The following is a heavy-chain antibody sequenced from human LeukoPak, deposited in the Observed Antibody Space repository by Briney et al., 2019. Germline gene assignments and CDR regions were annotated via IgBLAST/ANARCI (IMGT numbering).Heavy chain of an antibody. V-gene: IGHV3-66*01. J-gene: IGHJ4*02. Sequence: GGSLRLSCAASGFTVSNNYMSWVRQAPGKGLEWVSVIYSGGSTYSADSVKGRFTISRDNAKSTLYLQMNSLRAEDTAVYYCARDLDFGGYSNFDYWGQGTLVTVSS. CDR2: IYSGGST. CDR1: GFTVSNNY. D-gene: IGHD4-23*01. CDR3: ARDLDFGGYSNFDY.